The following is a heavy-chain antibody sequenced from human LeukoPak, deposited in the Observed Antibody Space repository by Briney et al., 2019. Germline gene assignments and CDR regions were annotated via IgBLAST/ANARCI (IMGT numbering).Heavy chain of an antibody. J-gene: IGHJ4*02. CDR1: GFTVNSNS. CDR2: IKSKTDGGTT. V-gene: IGHV3-15*01. Sequence: PGGSLRLSCAASGFTVNSNSMNWVRQAPGKGLEWVGRIKSKTDGGTTDYAAPVKGRFTISRDGSKNTLYLQMNSLKTEDTAVYYCTTGAAGGYWGQGTLVTVSS. D-gene: IGHD6-13*01. CDR3: TTGAAGGY.